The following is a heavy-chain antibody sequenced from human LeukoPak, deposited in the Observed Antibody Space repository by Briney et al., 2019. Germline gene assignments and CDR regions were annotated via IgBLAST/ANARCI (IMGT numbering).Heavy chain of an antibody. CDR2: ISSNGGST. CDR3: VGIAFKHYFDY. CDR1: GFTFSSYA. J-gene: IGHJ4*02. D-gene: IGHD2-21*01. V-gene: IGHV3-64D*06. Sequence: PGGSLRLSCSASGFTFSSYAMHWVRQAPGKGLEYVSAISSNGGSTYYADSVKGRFTISRDNSKNTLHLQMSSLRAEDTAVYYCVGIAFKHYFDYWGQGTLVTVSS.